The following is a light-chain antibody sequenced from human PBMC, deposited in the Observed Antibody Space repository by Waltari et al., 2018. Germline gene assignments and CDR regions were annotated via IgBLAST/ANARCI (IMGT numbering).Light chain of an antibody. J-gene: IGLJ1*01. CDR1: NFGSAY. CDR3: AANYGSGTSWQSYI. Sequence: GGDNFGSAYAYWYQQKSGQVPVLVIYNNNNRPSGIPERFSGSNSGNTATLTISGVEAGDEADYYCAANYGSGTSWQSYIFGAGTRLTVL. V-gene: IGLV3-21*01. CDR2: NNN.